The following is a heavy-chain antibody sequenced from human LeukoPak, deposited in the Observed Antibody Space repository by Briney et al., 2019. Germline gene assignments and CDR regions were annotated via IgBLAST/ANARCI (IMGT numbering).Heavy chain of an antibody. CDR3: ARGGGYCSSTSCYYFDS. V-gene: IGHV3-21*01. CDR1: GFTFSSYS. J-gene: IGHJ4*02. Sequence: GGSLRLSCEASGFTFSSYSMNWVRQAPRKGLEWVSSISSTGNYIYYADSVKGRFTVSRDNAKKSLYLRMNSLRAEDTAVYYCARGGGYCSSTSCYYFDSWGQGTLVTVSS. CDR2: ISSTGNYI. D-gene: IGHD2-2*01.